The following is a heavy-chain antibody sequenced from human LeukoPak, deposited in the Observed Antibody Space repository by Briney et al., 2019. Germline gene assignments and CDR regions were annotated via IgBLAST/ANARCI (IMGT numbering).Heavy chain of an antibody. CDR2: INSGNGNT. D-gene: IGHD1-26*01. J-gene: IGHJ4*02. V-gene: IGHV1-3*01. Sequence: ASVKVSCKASGYTFTSYSMQWVRQAPGQRLEWMGWINSGNGNTKYSQNFQGRVTITRDTSASTAYMELTSLRSEDTAVYYCAHSDSGSYYDPSPPFDYWGQGTLVTVSS. CDR1: GYTFTSYS. CDR3: AHSDSGSYYDPSPPFDY.